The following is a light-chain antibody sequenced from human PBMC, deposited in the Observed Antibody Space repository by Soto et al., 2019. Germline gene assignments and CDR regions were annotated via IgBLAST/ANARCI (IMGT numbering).Light chain of an antibody. CDR3: QQYKIYST. CDR2: KSS. Sequence: DIQMTQAPATRSASVGDRVTSTCRAGQSISTYLAWYQQKPGKAPNLLIYKSSSLESGVPSRFSGSGSAKDFTLTISSLPPDDFATYYCQQYKIYSTFGQGTKVDIK. J-gene: IGKJ1*01. CDR1: QSISTY. V-gene: IGKV1-5*03.